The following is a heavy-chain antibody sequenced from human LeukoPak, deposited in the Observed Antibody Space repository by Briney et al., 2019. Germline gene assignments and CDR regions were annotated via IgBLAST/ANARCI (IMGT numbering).Heavy chain of an antibody. V-gene: IGHV3-64*01. J-gene: IGHJ3*02. CDR1: GFTFSSYA. CDR2: ISSNGGST. CDR3: ARPRLVNGDQKGSDAFDI. D-gene: IGHD4-17*01. Sequence: PGGSLRLSCAASGFTFSSYAMHWVRQAPGKGLEYVSAISSNGGSTYYANSVKGRFTISRDNSRNTLYLQMGSLRAEDMAVYYCARPRLVNGDQKGSDAFDIWGQGTMVTVSS.